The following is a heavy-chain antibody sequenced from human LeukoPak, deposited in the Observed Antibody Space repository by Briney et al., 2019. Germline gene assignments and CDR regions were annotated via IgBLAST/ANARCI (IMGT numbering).Heavy chain of an antibody. V-gene: IGHV3-30-3*01. D-gene: IGHD7-27*01. J-gene: IGHJ4*02. CDR2: ISYDGSNK. Sequence: PGGSLRLSCAASGFTFSSYAMHWVRQAPGKGLEWVAVISYDGSNKYYADSVKGRFTISRDNSKNTLYLQMNSLRAEGTAVYYCARDSWGFDYWGQGTLVTVSS. CDR1: GFTFSSYA. CDR3: ARDSWGFDY.